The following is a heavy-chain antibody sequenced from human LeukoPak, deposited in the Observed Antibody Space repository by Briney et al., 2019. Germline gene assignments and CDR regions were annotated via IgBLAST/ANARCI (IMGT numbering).Heavy chain of an antibody. Sequence: SETLSLTCTVSGGSISSYYWSWIRQPAGKGLEWIGRIYTSGSTNYNPSLKGRVTMSVDTSKNQFSLKLSSVTAADTAVYYCARDVPSYYYGSGTFTSRAAFDIWGQGTMVTVSS. CDR2: IYTSGST. D-gene: IGHD3-10*01. V-gene: IGHV4-4*07. J-gene: IGHJ3*02. CDR3: ARDVPSYYYGSGTFTSRAAFDI. CDR1: GGSISSYY.